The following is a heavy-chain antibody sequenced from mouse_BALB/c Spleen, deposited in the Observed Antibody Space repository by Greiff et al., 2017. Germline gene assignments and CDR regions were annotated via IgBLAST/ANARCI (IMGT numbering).Heavy chain of an antibody. CDR1: GFTFSSYT. Sequence: EVMLVESGGGLVKPGGSLKLSCAASGFTFSSYTMSWVRQTPEKRLEWVATISSGGSYTYYPDSVKGRFTISRDNAKNTLYLQMSSLKSEDTAKYYCTRDRVMDYWGQGTSVTVSS. J-gene: IGHJ4*01. V-gene: IGHV5-6-4*01. CDR2: ISSGGSYT. CDR3: TRDRVMDY.